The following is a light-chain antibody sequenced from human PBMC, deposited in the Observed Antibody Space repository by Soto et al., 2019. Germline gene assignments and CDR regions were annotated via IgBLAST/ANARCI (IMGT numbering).Light chain of an antibody. CDR2: DVS. CDR3: QQYSTLWA. V-gene: IGKV1-5*01. J-gene: IGKJ1*01. CDR1: QSFSRW. Sequence: DIQMTQSPSTLSASIGDRVTITCRASQSFSRWLAWYQQKPGKPPKLLIYDVSRLESGVPSRFSGGDSGTEFTLTITRLQPEDVATYYCQQYSTLWAFGQGTKVDI.